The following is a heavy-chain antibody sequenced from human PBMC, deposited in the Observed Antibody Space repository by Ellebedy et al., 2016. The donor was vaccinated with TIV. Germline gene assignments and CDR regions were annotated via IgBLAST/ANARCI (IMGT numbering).Heavy chain of an antibody. CDR2: IYYSGRI. J-gene: IGHJ4*02. Sequence: MPSETLSLTCTVSGGSISSYYWSWIRQPPGKGLEWIGYIYYSGRINYNPSLKSRVTISVDTSKNQFSLKLSSVTAADTAVYYCARGRQGGSIVATTYYFDYWGQGILVTVSS. V-gene: IGHV4-59*01. D-gene: IGHD5-12*01. CDR3: ARGRQGGSIVATTYYFDY. CDR1: GGSISSYY.